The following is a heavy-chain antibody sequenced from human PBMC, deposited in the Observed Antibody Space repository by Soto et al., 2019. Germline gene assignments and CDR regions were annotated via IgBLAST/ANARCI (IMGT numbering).Heavy chain of an antibody. CDR3: AECSGRCWYPDY. D-gene: IGHD6-13*01. Sequence: EVQLLESAGGLVQPGGSLRLSCAASGFTFSSYAMRWVRQAPGKGLEWVSAISGSGGNTYYADSVKGRFTISRDNSKNTLFLQMNSLRAEDTAVYYCAECSGRCWYPDYWGQGTLVTVSS. J-gene: IGHJ4*02. CDR2: ISGSGGNT. CDR1: GFTFSSYA. V-gene: IGHV3-23*01.